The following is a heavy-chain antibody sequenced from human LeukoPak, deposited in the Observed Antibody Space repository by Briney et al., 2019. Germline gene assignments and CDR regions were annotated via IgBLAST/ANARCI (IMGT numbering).Heavy chain of an antibody. J-gene: IGHJ4*02. CDR2: IYSGGST. CDR3: ASSSGWLNFDY. CDR1: GFTFSSYA. Sequence: PGGSLRLSCAASGFTFSSYAMSWVRQAPGKGLEWVSVIYSGGSTYYADSVKGRFTISRDNSKNTLYLQMNSLRAEDTAVYYCASSSGWLNFDYWGQGTLVTVSS. D-gene: IGHD6-19*01. V-gene: IGHV3-53*01.